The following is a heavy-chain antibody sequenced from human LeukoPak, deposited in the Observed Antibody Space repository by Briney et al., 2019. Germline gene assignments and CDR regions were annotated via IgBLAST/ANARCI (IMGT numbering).Heavy chain of an antibody. CDR3: ARAGYDILTGYPYFDY. V-gene: IGHV1-69*04. Sequence: ASVKVSCKASGGTFSSYAISWVRQAPGQGLKNMRRIIPIFGIANYAQRFQGRVTITADKSTNTAYMELSSLRSEDTAVYYCARAGYDILTGYPYFDYWGQGTLVTVSS. J-gene: IGHJ4*02. CDR2: IIPIFGIA. D-gene: IGHD3-9*01. CDR1: GGTFSSYA.